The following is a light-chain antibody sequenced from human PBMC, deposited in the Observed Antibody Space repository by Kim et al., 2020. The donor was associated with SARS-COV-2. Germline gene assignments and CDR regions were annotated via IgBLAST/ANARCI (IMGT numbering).Light chain of an antibody. CDR2: EVS. CDR1: SSDVGSYNR. J-gene: IGLJ3*02. CDR3: SSYTSSSTWV. V-gene: IGLV2-18*02. Sequence: QSALTQPPSVSGSPGQPVTISCTGTSSDVGSYNRVSWYQQPPGTAPKLMIYEVSNRPSGVPDRFSGSKSGNTASLTISGLQAEDEADYYCSSYTSSSTWVFGGGTQLTVL.